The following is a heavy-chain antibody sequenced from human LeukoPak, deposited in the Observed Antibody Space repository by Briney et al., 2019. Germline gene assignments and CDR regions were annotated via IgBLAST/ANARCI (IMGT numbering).Heavy chain of an antibody. CDR2: IKDDGNEK. V-gene: IGHV3-7*01. CDR3: GRDPYYDALDY. CDR1: GFTFTSYW. J-gene: IGHJ4*02. Sequence: PGGSLRLSCAASGFTFTSYWMSWVRQAPGKGLEWVANIKDDGNEKYYVDSVKGRFTISRDNAQNSLYLQMNSLRADDTAVYYCGRDPYYDALDYWGQGTLVTVSS. D-gene: IGHD3-16*01.